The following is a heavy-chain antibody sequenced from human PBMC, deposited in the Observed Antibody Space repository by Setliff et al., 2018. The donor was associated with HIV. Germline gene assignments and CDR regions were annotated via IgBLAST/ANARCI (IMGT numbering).Heavy chain of an antibody. V-gene: IGHV4-39*07. CDR3: ARYSPRGYTLTGPY. D-gene: IGHD6-25*01. CDR2: IYYRGST. Sequence: SETLSLTCTVSGGSISSSSYYWGWIRQPPGKGLQWIGSIYYRGSTYYNPSLKSRVTMSIDTSKKQFSLKLTSVTAADTAVYYCARYSPRGYTLTGPYWGQGTLVTVSS. J-gene: IGHJ4*02. CDR1: GGSISSSSYY.